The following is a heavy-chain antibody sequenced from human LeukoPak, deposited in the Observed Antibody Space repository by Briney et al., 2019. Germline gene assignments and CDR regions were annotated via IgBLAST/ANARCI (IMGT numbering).Heavy chain of an antibody. V-gene: IGHV1-69*05. CDR3: ANGSLGDGYGVGDYYQYMDV. J-gene: IGHJ6*03. CDR2: IMPLFGTA. D-gene: IGHD5-24*01. CDR1: GGTFNSYA. Sequence: SVKVTCKASGGTFNSYAISWVRQAPGQGLEWMGGIMPLFGTANYAQEFQGRVTFTTDESASTAYMEVSSLRSEDTAVYYCANGSLGDGYGVGDYYQYMDVWGKGTTVTVSS.